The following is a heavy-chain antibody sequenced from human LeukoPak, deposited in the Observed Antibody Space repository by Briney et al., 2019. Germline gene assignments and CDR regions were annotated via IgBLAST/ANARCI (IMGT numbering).Heavy chain of an antibody. J-gene: IGHJ4*02. CDR2: ISSSSSSI. CDR3: ARGGAARPDY. Sequence: GGSLRLSCAASGFTFSKYGMDWVRQAPGKGLEWVSYISSSSSSIYYADSVKGRFTISRDNAKNSLFLQMNSLRAEDTAVYYCARGGAARPDYWGQGTLVAVSS. CDR1: GFTFSKYG. D-gene: IGHD6-6*01. V-gene: IGHV3-48*01.